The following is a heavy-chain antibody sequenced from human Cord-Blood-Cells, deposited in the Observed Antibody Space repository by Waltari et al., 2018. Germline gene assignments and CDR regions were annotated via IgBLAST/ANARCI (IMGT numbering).Heavy chain of an antibody. Sequence: QVQLVQSGAEVKKPGASVKVSCKASGYTFTSYAMHWVRQAPGQRLEWMGWINTGNGNTKYSQKFQGRVTITRDTAASTAYMELSSLRSEDTAVYYCASLGSGWLINAFDIWGQGTMVTVSS. CDR2: INTGNGNT. CDR1: GYTFTSYA. D-gene: IGHD6-19*01. CDR3: ASLGSGWLINAFDI. V-gene: IGHV1-3*04. J-gene: IGHJ3*02.